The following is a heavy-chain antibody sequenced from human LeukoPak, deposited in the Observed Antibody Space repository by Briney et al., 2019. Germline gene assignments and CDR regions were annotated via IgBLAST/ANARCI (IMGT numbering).Heavy chain of an antibody. CDR1: GGSFRGYY. D-gene: IGHD6-13*01. V-gene: IGHV4-34*01. Sequence: PSETLSLTCAVYGGSFRGYYWSWIRQPPGKGLEWIGSIYHSGSTYYNPSLKSRVTISVDTSKNQFSLKLSSVTAADTAVYYCARVSQAAGTVLYYFDYWGQGTLVTVSS. CDR3: ARVSQAAGTVLYYFDY. CDR2: IYHSGST. J-gene: IGHJ4*02.